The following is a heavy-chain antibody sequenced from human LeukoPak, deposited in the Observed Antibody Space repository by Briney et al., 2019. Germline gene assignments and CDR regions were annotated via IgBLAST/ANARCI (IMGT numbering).Heavy chain of an antibody. Sequence: GDSLRLSCAASGFTFTTYWMGWVRQLPGKGLEWVANINQDGTEKYYVDSVKGRFTISRDNAKNSLDLQMNSLRVEDTGIYYCVKVAKYYYGSETYYFFEHWGQGTPVTASS. CDR2: INQDGTEK. CDR1: GFTFTTYW. CDR3: VKVAKYYYGSETYYFFEH. J-gene: IGHJ4*02. D-gene: IGHD3-10*01. V-gene: IGHV3-7*01.